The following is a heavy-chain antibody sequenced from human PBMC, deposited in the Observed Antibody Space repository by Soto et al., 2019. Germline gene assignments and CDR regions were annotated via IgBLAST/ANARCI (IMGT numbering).Heavy chain of an antibody. J-gene: IGHJ4*02. Sequence: EVQLVESGGGLVQPGGSLRLSCAASGFTFRSYSMNWVRQAPGKGLEWVSVISSTSSTIYYADSVKGRFTISRDNAKNSLYLQMNSLRDEDTAVYYCARHRSGYDPPDYWGQGTLVTVSS. CDR2: ISSTSSTI. V-gene: IGHV3-48*02. CDR1: GFTFRSYS. CDR3: ARHRSGYDPPDY. D-gene: IGHD5-12*01.